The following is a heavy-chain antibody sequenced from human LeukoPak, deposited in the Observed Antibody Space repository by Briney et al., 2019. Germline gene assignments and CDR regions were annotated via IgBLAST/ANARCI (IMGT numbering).Heavy chain of an antibody. CDR3: ATGGSGRDSNYFDY. CDR2: ISGSGAAT. CDR1: GLTFSSYA. J-gene: IGHJ4*02. Sequence: GGSLRLSCAASGLTFSSYAMISVRQAPGRGLECVSSISGSGAATHAAAPVKGRFTISRDNPKNTLSLQLNSLRAEDTAVYYCATGGSGRDSNYFDYWGQGTLVPVPS. V-gene: IGHV3-23*01. D-gene: IGHD3-10*01.